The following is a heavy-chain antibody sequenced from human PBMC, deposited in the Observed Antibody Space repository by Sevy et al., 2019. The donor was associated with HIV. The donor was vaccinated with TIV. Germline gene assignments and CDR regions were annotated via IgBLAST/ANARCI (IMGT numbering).Heavy chain of an antibody. CDR2: LSGNGGST. V-gene: IGHV3-23*01. CDR3: AKDRIWELGDAFDI. Sequence: GGYLRLSCAASGVTFSSYAMSWVRQAPGKGLEWVSGLSGNGGSTNYADSVKGRFALSRDNSKNTSYLQMNNLRAEDTAIYFCAKDRIWELGDAFDIWGQGTMVTVSS. J-gene: IGHJ3*02. CDR1: GVTFSSYA. D-gene: IGHD1-7*01.